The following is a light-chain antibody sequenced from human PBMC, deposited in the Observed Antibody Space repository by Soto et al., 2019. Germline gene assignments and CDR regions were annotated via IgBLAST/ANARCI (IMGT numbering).Light chain of an antibody. Sequence: DIVMTQSPDSLAVSLGERATMNCKCSRSVLYKSNNKNRLAWYQQKPGQPPQLIIYWASTRESGVPERFSGSGSGTDFTLTISSLEAEDVAFSWCQQYFDVPFTFGGGTKVDIK. CDR1: RSVLYKSNNKNR. CDR3: QQYFDVPFT. V-gene: IGKV4-1*01. J-gene: IGKJ4*01. CDR2: WAS.